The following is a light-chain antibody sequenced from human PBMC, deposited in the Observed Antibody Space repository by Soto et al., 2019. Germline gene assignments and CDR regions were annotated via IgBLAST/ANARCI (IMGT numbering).Light chain of an antibody. V-gene: IGKV1-33*01. Sequence: DIQMTQSPSSLSASVGDRVTITCQTSQDISNYLNWYQQKPGKAPKLLIYDASNLETGVPSRFSGSGSETEFTFTISSLQPEDFATYYCQQYDILPLFGQGTKVEIK. J-gene: IGKJ2*01. CDR1: QDISNY. CDR3: QQYDILPL. CDR2: DAS.